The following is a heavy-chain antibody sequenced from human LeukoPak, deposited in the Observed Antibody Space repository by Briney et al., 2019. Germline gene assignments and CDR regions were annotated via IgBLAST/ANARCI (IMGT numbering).Heavy chain of an antibody. CDR3: ARVYGSGSYYRRGPFDP. D-gene: IGHD3-10*01. V-gene: IGHV4-34*01. CDR1: GGSISSYY. Sequence: SETLSLTCTVSGGSISSYYWSWIRQPPGKGLEWIGEINHSGSTNYNPSLKSRVTISVDTSKNQFSLKLSSVTAADTAVYYCARVYGSGSYYRRGPFDPWGQGTLVTVSS. J-gene: IGHJ5*02. CDR2: INHSGST.